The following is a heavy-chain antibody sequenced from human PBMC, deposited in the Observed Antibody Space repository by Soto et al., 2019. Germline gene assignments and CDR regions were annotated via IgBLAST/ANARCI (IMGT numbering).Heavy chain of an antibody. Sequence: GESLNISCKGSGYSFSTYWIGWVRQMPGKGLEWMGIVYPGDSDIRYSPSFQGQVTISADRSISTTYLQWSGLKASDTAMYYCARRYCSSVSCYLDYWGQGTRVTVSS. CDR2: VYPGDSDI. CDR1: GYSFSTYW. CDR3: ARRYCSSVSCYLDY. J-gene: IGHJ4*02. D-gene: IGHD2-2*01. V-gene: IGHV5-51*01.